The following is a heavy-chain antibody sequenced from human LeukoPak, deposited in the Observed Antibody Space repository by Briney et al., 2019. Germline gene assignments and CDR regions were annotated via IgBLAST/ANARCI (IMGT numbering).Heavy chain of an antibody. CDR3: ARDGRHCSGGSCYLLGYYFDY. CDR2: INWNGGST. D-gene: IGHD2-15*01. J-gene: IGHJ4*02. V-gene: IGHV3-20*04. Sequence: PGRSLRLSCAASGFTFDDYGMSWVRQAPGKGLEWVSGINWNGGSTGYADSVKGRFTISRDNAKNSLYLQMNSLRAEDTALYYCARDGRHCSGGSCYLLGYYFDYWGQGTLVTVSS. CDR1: GFTFDDYG.